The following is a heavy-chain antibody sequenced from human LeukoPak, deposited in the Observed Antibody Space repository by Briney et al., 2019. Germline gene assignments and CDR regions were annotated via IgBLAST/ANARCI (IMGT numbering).Heavy chain of an antibody. CDR2: ISAYNGNT. J-gene: IGHJ4*02. Sequence: ASVKVSCKASGYTFTSYGISWVRQAPGQGLEWMGWISAYNGNTNYAQKLQGRATMTTDTSTSTAYMELRSLRSDDTAVYYCARITMVRGVIITLGVSGFDYWGQGTLVTVSS. CDR3: ARITMVRGVIITLGVSGFDY. CDR1: GYTFTSYG. V-gene: IGHV1-18*01. D-gene: IGHD3-10*01.